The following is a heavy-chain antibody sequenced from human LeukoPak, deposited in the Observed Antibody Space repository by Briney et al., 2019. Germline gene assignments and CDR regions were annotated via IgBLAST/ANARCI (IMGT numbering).Heavy chain of an antibody. J-gene: IGHJ6*02. Sequence: ASVKVSCKASGGTFISYAISWVRQAPGQGLEWMGGIIPIFGTANYAQKFQGRVTITAGESTSTAYMELSSLRSEDTAVYYCARPKWVAMASQYYYGMDVWGQGTTVTVSS. CDR3: ARPKWVAMASQYYYGMDV. D-gene: IGHD5-18*01. V-gene: IGHV1-69*13. CDR1: GGTFISYA. CDR2: IIPIFGTA.